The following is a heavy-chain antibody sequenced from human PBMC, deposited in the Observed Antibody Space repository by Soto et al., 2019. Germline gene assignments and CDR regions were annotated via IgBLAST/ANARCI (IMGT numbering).Heavy chain of an antibody. CDR3: AHKGLHGAYDAFGI. CDR1: GYTFTSYA. Sequence: QVQLVQSGAEVKKPGASVKVSCKASGYTFTSYAMHWVRQAPGQRLEWMGWINAGNGNTKYSQKFQGRVTITRDTSASTAYMELSSLRSEDTAVYYCAHKGLHGAYDAFGIWGQGTMVTVSS. V-gene: IGHV1-3*01. CDR2: INAGNGNT. D-gene: IGHD2-15*01. J-gene: IGHJ3*02.